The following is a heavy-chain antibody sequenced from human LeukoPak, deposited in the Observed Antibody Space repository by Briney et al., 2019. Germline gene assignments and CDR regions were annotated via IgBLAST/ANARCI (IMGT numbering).Heavy chain of an antibody. J-gene: IGHJ4*02. V-gene: IGHV4-59*06. CDR1: GGSISSYY. CDR2: IYYSGST. D-gene: IGHD6-13*01. CDR3: AREVKGLAARYFDY. Sequence: SETLSLTCTVSGGSISSYYWSWIRQHPGKGLEWIGYIYYSGSTYYNPSLKSRVTISVDTSKNQFSLKLSSVTAADTAVYYCAREVKGLAARYFDYWGQGTLVTVSS.